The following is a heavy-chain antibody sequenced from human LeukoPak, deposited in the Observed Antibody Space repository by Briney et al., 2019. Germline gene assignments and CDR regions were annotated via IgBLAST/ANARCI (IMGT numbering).Heavy chain of an antibody. Sequence: PSETLSLTCTVSGGSISSGDYYWSWIRQPPGKGLEWIGYIYYSGSTNYDPSLKSRVTISVDTSKNQFSLKLSSVTAADTAVYYCAREHFDILTGYYTRSYFDYWGQGTLVTVSS. D-gene: IGHD3-9*01. J-gene: IGHJ4*02. CDR1: GGSISSGDYY. V-gene: IGHV4-61*08. CDR2: IYYSGST. CDR3: AREHFDILTGYYTRSYFDY.